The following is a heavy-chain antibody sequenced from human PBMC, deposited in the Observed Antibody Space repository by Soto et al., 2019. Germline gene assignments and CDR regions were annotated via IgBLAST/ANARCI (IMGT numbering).Heavy chain of an antibody. CDR2: IHNSGTT. CDR1: GGSISGHY. V-gene: IGHV4-59*08. J-gene: IGHJ4*02. CDR3: ARHHDS. Sequence: SETLSLTCAVYGGSISGHYWNWIRQHPGKGLEWIGYIHNSGTTYYNPSLKSRVTISVDTSKNQFSLKLSSVTAADTAVYYCARHHDSWGQGTLVTVSS.